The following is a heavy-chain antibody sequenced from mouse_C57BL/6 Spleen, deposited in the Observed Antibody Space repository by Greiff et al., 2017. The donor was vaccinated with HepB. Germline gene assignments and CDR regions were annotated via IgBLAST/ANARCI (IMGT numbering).Heavy chain of an antibody. D-gene: IGHD2-4*01. CDR1: GYTFTDYY. CDR2: IYPGSGNT. J-gene: IGHJ2*01. Sequence: QVQLKQSGAELVRPGASVKLSCKASGYTFTDYYINWVKQRPGQGLEWIARIYPGSGNTYYNEKFKGKATLTAEKSSSTAYMQLSSLTSEDSAVYFCASVYYEYDYFDYWGKGTTLTVSS. V-gene: IGHV1-76*01. CDR3: ASVYYEYDYFDY.